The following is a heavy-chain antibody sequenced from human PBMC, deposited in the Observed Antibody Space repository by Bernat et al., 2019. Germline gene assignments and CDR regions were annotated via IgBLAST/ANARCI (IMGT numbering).Heavy chain of an antibody. CDR3: AKSGGQPLLSYFDY. CDR2: ISYDGRNK. V-gene: IGHV3-30*18. D-gene: IGHD2-21*02. J-gene: IGHJ4*02. Sequence: QVQLVESGGGVVQPGRSLRLSCAAPGFTFRSYGMHWVRQAPGKGLEWVAAISYDGRNKYYVDSVKGRFTISRDNSKNTLYLQMNSLRAEDTGVYYCAKSGGQPLLSYFDYWGQGTLVTVSS. CDR1: GFTFRSYG.